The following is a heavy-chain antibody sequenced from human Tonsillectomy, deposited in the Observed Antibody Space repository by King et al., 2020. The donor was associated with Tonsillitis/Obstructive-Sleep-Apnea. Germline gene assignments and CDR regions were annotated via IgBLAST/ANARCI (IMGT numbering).Heavy chain of an antibody. J-gene: IGHJ4*02. CDR1: GFSFSPYS. CDR3: AGDRSRLQPFYVDF. V-gene: IGHV3-21*01. Sequence: VQLVESGGGLVKPGGSLRLSCAASGFSFSPYSMNWVRQAPGKGLEWVSFISSSSTYIYYADSVKGRFTISRDNAKNSLYLQMNSLTAEDTAVYFCAGDRSRLQPFYVDFWRQRTLITVSS. CDR2: ISSSSTYI.